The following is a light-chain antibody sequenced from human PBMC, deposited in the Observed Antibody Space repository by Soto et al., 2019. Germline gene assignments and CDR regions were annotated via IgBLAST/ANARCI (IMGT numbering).Light chain of an antibody. V-gene: IGKV1-39*01. CDR3: QQSYSLPYT. CDR1: QSISSY. J-gene: IGKJ2*01. Sequence: DLQMTQSPSSLSAPVGDRVTITCQVSQSISSYLNWYQQKPGKAPNLLIYAASSLQSGVSSRFSGSGAGTDFTLTSSSLQPEDSATYYCQQSYSLPYTFGQGTKVDI. CDR2: AAS.